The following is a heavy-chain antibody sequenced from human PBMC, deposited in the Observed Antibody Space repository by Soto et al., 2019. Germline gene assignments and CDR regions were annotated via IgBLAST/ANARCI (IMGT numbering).Heavy chain of an antibody. CDR3: AKDGDSSGCVYYFDY. V-gene: IGHV3-43D*03. CDR2: ISWDGGST. CDR1: GFTFDDYA. J-gene: IGHJ4*02. D-gene: IGHD6-19*01. Sequence: GGSLRLSCAASGFTFDDYAMHWVRQAPGKGLEWVSLISWDGGSTYYADSVKGRFTISRDNSKNSLYLQMNSLRAEDTALYYCAKDGDSSGCVYYFDYWGQGTLVTVSS.